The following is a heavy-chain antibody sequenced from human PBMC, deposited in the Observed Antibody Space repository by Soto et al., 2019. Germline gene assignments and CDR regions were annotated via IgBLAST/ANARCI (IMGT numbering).Heavy chain of an antibody. CDR2: IYPGDSDT. CDR1: GYSFTSYW. D-gene: IGHD6-13*01. V-gene: IGHV5-51*01. Sequence: GESLKISCKGSGYSFTSYWIGWVRQMPGKGLEWMGIIYPGDSDTRYSRSFQGQVTISADRAIGTAYLQWSILKASDTAMYYCARHPVPGIAAAIEGYFDYWGQGTLVTVSS. J-gene: IGHJ4*02. CDR3: ARHPVPGIAAAIEGYFDY.